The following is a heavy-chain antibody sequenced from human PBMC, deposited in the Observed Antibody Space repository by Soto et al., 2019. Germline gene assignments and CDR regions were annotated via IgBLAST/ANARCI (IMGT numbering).Heavy chain of an antibody. J-gene: IGHJ4*02. V-gene: IGHV1-2*04. CDR1: GYTFTGFY. D-gene: IGHD4-17*01. CDR2: INPDSGGT. Sequence: QVQLVQSGAEVKKPGASVKVSCKASGYTFTGFYIHWVRQAPGQGLEWMGWINPDSGGTNYAQKFQGWVTMTRDTSISTAYTQLSRLRSDDTAVYYCAGGYGDYVSYWGQGSLVTVSS. CDR3: AGGYGDYVSY.